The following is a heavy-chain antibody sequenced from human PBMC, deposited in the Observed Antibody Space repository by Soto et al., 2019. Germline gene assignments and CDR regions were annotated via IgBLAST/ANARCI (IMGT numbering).Heavy chain of an antibody. D-gene: IGHD5-18*01. V-gene: IGHV3-74*01. CDR3: ARGGYSYGPTYYYYGMDV. CDR1: GFTFSSYW. CDR2: INSDVSST. Sequence: GGSLRLSCAASGFTFSSYWMHWVRQAPGKGLVWVSRINSDVSSTSYADSVKGRFTISRDNAKNTLYLQMNSLRAEDTAVYYCARGGYSYGPTYYYYGMDVWGQGTRVTVSS. J-gene: IGHJ6*02.